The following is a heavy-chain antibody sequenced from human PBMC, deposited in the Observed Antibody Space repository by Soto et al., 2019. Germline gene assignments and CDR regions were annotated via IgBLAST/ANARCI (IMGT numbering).Heavy chain of an antibody. Sequence: QVQLVESGGGVVQPGRSLRLSCAASGFTFSRFAMHWVRQAPGKGLEWVAVISYDGSNEYYADSVKGRFTISRDNSKNTLYLQMNSLRAEDTAVYYCARSFLEDIVLMFFGGSAFGIWGQGTMVTVSS. D-gene: IGHD2-8*01. V-gene: IGHV3-30-3*01. CDR2: ISYDGSNE. J-gene: IGHJ3*02. CDR1: GFTFSRFA. CDR3: ARSFLEDIVLMFFGGSAFGI.